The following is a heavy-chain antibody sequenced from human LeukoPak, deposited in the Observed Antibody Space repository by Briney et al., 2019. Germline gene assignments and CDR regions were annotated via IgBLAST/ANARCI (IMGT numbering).Heavy chain of an antibody. CDR2: ISGGGGNT. J-gene: IGHJ6*02. CDR1: GFTFSNYA. CDR3: AKGTGENYYGMDV. V-gene: IGHV3-23*01. D-gene: IGHD7-27*01. Sequence: PGGSLRLSCAASGFTFSNYAMSWVRQTPGKGLEWVSTISGGGGNTYYADSVKGRFTISRDDSKNTLYPQMNSLRVEDTVVFFCAKGTGENYYGMDVWGQGTTVTVSS.